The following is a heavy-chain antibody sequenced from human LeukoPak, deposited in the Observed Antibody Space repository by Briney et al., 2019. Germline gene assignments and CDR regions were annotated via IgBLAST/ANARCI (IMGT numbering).Heavy chain of an antibody. CDR2: INTNTGNP. Sequence: ASVKVSCKASGYTFTSYAMNWVRQAPGQGLEWMGWINTNTGNPTYAQGFTGRFVFSLDTSVSTAYLQISSLKAEDTAVYYCARGDSSGWYGYFGYYYGMDVWGQGTTVTVSS. CDR3: ARGDSSGWYGYFGYYYGMDV. V-gene: IGHV7-4-1*02. J-gene: IGHJ6*02. D-gene: IGHD6-19*01. CDR1: GYTFTSYA.